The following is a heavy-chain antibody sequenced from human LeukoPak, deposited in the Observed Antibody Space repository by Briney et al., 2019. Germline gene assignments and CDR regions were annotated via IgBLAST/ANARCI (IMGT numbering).Heavy chain of an antibody. CDR1: GYSFTSYW. V-gene: IGHV5-51*01. Sequence: GESLKISCKGSGYSFTSYWIGWVRQLPGKGLEWMGIIYPGDSDTRYSPSFQGQVTISADKSISTAYLQWSSLKASDTAMYYCARQKDYYGSGSSFDYWGQGTLVTVSS. D-gene: IGHD3-10*01. J-gene: IGHJ4*02. CDR3: ARQKDYYGSGSSFDY. CDR2: IYPGDSDT.